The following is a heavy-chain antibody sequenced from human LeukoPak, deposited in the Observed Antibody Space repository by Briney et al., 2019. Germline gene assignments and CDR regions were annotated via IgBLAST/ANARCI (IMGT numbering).Heavy chain of an antibody. J-gene: IGHJ4*02. D-gene: IGHD4-23*01. Sequence: GGPLRLSCAASGLTVSSNYMSWVRQAPGKGLEWVSVIYSGGSTYYADSVKGRFTISRDNSKNTLYLQMNSLRAEDTAVYYCARDYGGYYFDYWGQGTLVTVSS. V-gene: IGHV3-53*01. CDR1: GLTVSSNY. CDR2: IYSGGST. CDR3: ARDYGGYYFDY.